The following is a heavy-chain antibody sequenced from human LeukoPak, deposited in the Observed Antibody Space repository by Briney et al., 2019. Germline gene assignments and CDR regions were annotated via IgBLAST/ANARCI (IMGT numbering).Heavy chain of an antibody. J-gene: IGHJ4*02. V-gene: IGHV1-18*01. D-gene: IGHD6-6*01. Sequence: ASXKVSCKASGYTFTSYGISWVRQAPGQGLEWMGWISAYNGNTNYAQKLQGRVTITTDTSTSTAYMELRSLRSDDTAVYYCARDAYSSSPFDYWGQGTLVTVSS. CDR3: ARDAYSSSPFDY. CDR2: ISAYNGNT. CDR1: GYTFTSYG.